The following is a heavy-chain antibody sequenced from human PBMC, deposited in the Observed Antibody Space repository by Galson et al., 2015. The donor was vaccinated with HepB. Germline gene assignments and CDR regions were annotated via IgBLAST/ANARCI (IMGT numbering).Heavy chain of an antibody. D-gene: IGHD1-14*01. CDR1: GFTFTSSA. CDR2: IVVGSGNT. V-gene: IGHV1-58*01. J-gene: IGHJ6*03. CDR3: TADPLGTYYYSYYMDV. Sequence: SVKVSCKASGFTFTSSAVQWVRQARGQRLEWLGWIVVGSGNTNYAQKFQARVTIPRDMSTSTAYLEVGSLRSEDTAVYYCTADPLGTYYYSYYMDVWGKGTTVTVS.